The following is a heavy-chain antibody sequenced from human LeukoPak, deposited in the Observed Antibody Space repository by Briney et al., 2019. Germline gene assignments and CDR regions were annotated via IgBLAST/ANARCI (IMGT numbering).Heavy chain of an antibody. V-gene: IGHV3-23*01. J-gene: IGHJ4*02. CDR3: AKVRYVGSYFVY. CDR1: GFTFSNYA. CDR2: ISGSGAGV. D-gene: IGHD3-9*01. Sequence: PGGSLRLSCAASGFTFSNYAMNWVRQAPGKGLEWVSGISGSGAGVYYADSVKGRFTISRDNSSNTLYLQMNSLRAEDTAVYCCAKVRYVGSYFVYWGQGTLVTV.